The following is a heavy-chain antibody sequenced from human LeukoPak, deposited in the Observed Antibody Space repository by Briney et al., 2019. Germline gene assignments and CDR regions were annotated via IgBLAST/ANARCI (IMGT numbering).Heavy chain of an antibody. V-gene: IGHV4-39*01. CDR3: ARQWTTVTDY. Sequence: SETLSLTCTVSGGSISSSSYYWGWIRQPPGKGLEWIGSIYYSGSTYYNPSLKSRVTISVDTSKNQFSLKLSSVTAADTAVYYCARQWTTVTDYWGQGTLVTVSS. CDR1: GGSISSSSYY. CDR2: IYYSGST. J-gene: IGHJ4*02. D-gene: IGHD4-11*01.